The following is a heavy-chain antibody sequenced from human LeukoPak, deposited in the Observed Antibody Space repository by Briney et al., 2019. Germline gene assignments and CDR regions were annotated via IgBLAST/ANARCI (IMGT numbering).Heavy chain of an antibody. CDR2: ISSSGNTI. CDR1: GFTFGSYE. CDR3: ARDASDY. D-gene: IGHD3-16*01. V-gene: IGHV3-48*03. Sequence: GGSLRLSCAASGFTFGSYEMNWVRQAPGKGLEWISYISSSGNTIYYTDSVKGRFTISRDNAKNSLYLQMNSLRAEDTAVYYCARDASDYWGQGTLVTVSS. J-gene: IGHJ4*02.